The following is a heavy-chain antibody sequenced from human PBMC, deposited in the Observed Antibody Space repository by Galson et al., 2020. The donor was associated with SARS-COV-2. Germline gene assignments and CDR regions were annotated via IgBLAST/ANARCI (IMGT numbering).Heavy chain of an antibody. V-gene: IGHV3-30*02. CDR2: IRYDGDNK. J-gene: IGHJ6*03. CDR3: AKDRSSSWYYYYYMDV. D-gene: IGHD6-13*01. Sequence: QLGESLKISCATSGFTSSSLVMHWVRQAPGKGLEWVEFIRYDGDNKYYADAVKGRFTISRDNSKNTLYLQMNSLRAEDTAVYYCAKDRSSSWYYYYYMDVWGKGTTVTISS. CDR1: GFTSSSLV.